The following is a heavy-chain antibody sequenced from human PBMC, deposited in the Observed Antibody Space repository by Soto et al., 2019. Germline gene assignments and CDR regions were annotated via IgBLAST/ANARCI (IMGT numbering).Heavy chain of an antibody. Sequence: QVQLVQSGAEVKKPGASVTVSCKASGYTFRNYGITWVRQAPGQGLEWMAWITIYYCDTKTAQKYQGRVTVTADTSTSTAYMELRSLRSDDTAVYYCARGDGDTLDYWGQGTLVSVSS. CDR2: ITIYYCDT. D-gene: IGHD2-21*02. V-gene: IGHV1-18*01. CDR3: ARGDGDTLDY. J-gene: IGHJ4*02. CDR1: GYTFRNYG.